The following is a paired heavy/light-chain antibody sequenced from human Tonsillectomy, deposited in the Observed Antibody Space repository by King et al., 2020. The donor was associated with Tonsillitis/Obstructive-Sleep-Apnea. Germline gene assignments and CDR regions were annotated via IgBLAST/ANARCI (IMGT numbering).Heavy chain of an antibody. V-gene: IGHV3-9*01. D-gene: IGHD3-16*02. CDR3: AKVFLPYAWGSYRPFDV. Sequence: EVQLVESGGGLVQPGRSQRLSCAASGFIFDDYAMHWVRQVPGKGLEWVSGISWNGGSKDYADSVKGRFTISRDNTRNSLYLQMNSLRAEDTALYYCAKVFLPYAWGSYRPFDVWGQGTVVTVSS. CDR2: ISWNGGSK. CDR1: GFIFDDYA. J-gene: IGHJ3*01.
Light chain of an antibody. Sequence: QSVLTQPPSVSGAPGQRVTISCTGSSSNIGAGYDVHWYQQLPGTAPKLLIYGNSNRPSGVPDRFSGSKSGSSASLAITGLQAEDEADYYCQSYDSSLSGSGVFGTGTKVTVL. CDR3: QSYDSSLSGSGV. V-gene: IGLV1-40*01. CDR2: GNS. J-gene: IGLJ1*01. CDR1: SSNIGAGYD.